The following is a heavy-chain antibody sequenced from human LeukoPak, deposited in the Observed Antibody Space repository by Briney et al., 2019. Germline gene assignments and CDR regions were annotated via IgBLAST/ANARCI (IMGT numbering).Heavy chain of an antibody. V-gene: IGHV4-34*01. CDR3: AIHIVVVPAAKKKNWFDP. D-gene: IGHD2-2*01. CDR1: GGSFSGYY. CDR2: INHSGST. Sequence: RTSETLSLTCAVYGGSFSGYYWSWIRQPPGKGLEWQGEINHSGSTNYNPSLKSRVTISVNTSKNQFSLKLSSVTAADTAVYYCAIHIVVVPAAKKKNWFDPWGQGTLVTVSS. J-gene: IGHJ5*02.